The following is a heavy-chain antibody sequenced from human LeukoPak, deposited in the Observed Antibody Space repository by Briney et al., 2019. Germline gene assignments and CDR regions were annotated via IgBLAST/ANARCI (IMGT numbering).Heavy chain of an antibody. CDR2: IYYSGST. CDR3: ARHGPPSDISFDY. D-gene: IGHD3-9*01. J-gene: IGHJ4*02. V-gene: IGHV4-39*01. Sequence: SETLSLTCTVSGGSISSSSYYWGWIRQPPGQGLVWIGSIYYSGSTYYNPSLKSRVTISVDTSKNQFSLKLSSVTAADTAVYYCARHGPPSDISFDYWGQGTLVTVSS. CDR1: GGSISSSSYY.